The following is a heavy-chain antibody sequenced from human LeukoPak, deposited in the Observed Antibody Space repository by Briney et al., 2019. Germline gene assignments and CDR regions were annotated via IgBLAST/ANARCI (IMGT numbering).Heavy chain of an antibody. V-gene: IGHV3-30-3*01. D-gene: IGHD2-21*02. CDR1: GFTFSTYA. CDR3: ARVHYCGDDCYREIDS. CDR2: ISNDGSNK. Sequence: GRSLRLSCAASGFTFSTYAMHWVRQTPGKGLEWVAVISNDGSNKYYADSAKGRFTISRGNSKNTLYLQMRSLRPEDTAVYYCARVHYCGDDCYREIDSWGQGTLAIVSS. J-gene: IGHJ4*02.